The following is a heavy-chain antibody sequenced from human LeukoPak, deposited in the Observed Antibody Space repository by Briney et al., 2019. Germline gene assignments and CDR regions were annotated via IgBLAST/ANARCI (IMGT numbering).Heavy chain of an antibody. D-gene: IGHD3-16*02. V-gene: IGHV3-33*08. CDR3: ARDRTSLRLGELSPQFDY. CDR1: GFTFSSYG. J-gene: IGHJ4*02. Sequence: PGRSLRLSCAASGFTFSSYGMHWVRQAPGKGLEWLAFIRYDGSNTYYADSVKGRFTVSRDDSKNTLYLQMNSLRAEDTAVYYCARDRTSLRLGELSPQFDYWGQGTLVTVSS. CDR2: IRYDGSNT.